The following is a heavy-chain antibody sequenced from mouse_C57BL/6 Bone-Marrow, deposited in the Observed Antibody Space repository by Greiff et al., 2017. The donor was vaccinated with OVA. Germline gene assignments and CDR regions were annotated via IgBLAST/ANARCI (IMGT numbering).Heavy chain of an antibody. J-gene: IGHJ1*03. V-gene: IGHV1-82*01. Sequence: VQLHQSGPELVKPGASVKISCKASGYAFSSSWMNWVKQRPGKGLEWIGRIYPGDGDTNYNGKFKGKATLTADKSSSTAYMQLSSLTSEDSAVYFCARPSSSGYPDWYCDVWGTGTTVTVSS. D-gene: IGHD3-2*02. CDR2: IYPGDGDT. CDR1: GYAFSSSW. CDR3: ARPSSSGYPDWYCDV.